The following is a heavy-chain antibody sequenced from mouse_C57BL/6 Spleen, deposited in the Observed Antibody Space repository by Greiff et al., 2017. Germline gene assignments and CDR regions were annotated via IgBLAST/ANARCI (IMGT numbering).Heavy chain of an antibody. CDR1: GYTFTSYW. CDR2: IDPSDSYT. V-gene: IGHV1-69*01. CDR3: ARKGIYYEYEDAMDY. Sequence: QVQLQQPGAELVMPGASVKLSCKASGYTFTSYWLHWVKQRPGQGLAWIGEIDPSDSYTNYNQKFKGKSTLTVDKSSSTAYMQLSSLTSEDSAVYYCARKGIYYEYEDAMDYWGQGTSVTVSS. D-gene: IGHD2-4*01. J-gene: IGHJ4*01.